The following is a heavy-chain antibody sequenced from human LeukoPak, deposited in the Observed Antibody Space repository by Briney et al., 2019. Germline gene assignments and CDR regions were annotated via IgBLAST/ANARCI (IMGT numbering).Heavy chain of an antibody. V-gene: IGHV4-34*01. J-gene: IGHJ4*02. D-gene: IGHD5-18*01. CDR3: ARPRGYSYGYPFDY. CDR2: INHSGST. Sequence: SETLSLTCVVYGGSFSGYHWSWISQPPGKGLEWIGEINHSGSTNYNPSLKSRVTISVDTSKNQFSLKLSSVTAADTAVYYCARPRGYSYGYPFDYWGQGTLVTVSS. CDR1: GGSFSGYH.